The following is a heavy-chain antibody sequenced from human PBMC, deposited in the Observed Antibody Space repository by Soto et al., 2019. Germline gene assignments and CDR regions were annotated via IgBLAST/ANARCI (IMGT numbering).Heavy chain of an antibody. CDR1: GFTFSDYY. CDR3: ARGEANCSSTSCWGSNYCYYYYMDV. D-gene: IGHD2-2*01. J-gene: IGHJ6*03. CDR2: ISSSGSTI. V-gene: IGHV3-11*01. Sequence: QVQLVESGGGLVKPGGSLRLSCAASGFTFSDYYMSWIRQAPGKGLEWVSYISSSGSTIYYADSVKGRFTISRDNAKNSLYLQMNSLRAEDTAVYYCARGEANCSSTSCWGSNYCYYYYMDVWGKGTTVTVSS.